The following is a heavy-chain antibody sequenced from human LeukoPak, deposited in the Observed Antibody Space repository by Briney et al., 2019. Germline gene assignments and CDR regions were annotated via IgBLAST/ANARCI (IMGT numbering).Heavy chain of an antibody. Sequence: SGGSLRLSCVASGLTFSSYWMSWVRQAPGKGLEWVANIKQDGGEKYYVDSVKGRFTISRDNSKNTLYLQMNSLRAEDTAVYYCARGDSSVIVVPAADYWGQGTLVTVSS. CDR3: ARGDSSVIVVPAADY. CDR2: IKQDGGEK. J-gene: IGHJ4*02. CDR1: GLTFSSYW. D-gene: IGHD2-2*01. V-gene: IGHV3-7*01.